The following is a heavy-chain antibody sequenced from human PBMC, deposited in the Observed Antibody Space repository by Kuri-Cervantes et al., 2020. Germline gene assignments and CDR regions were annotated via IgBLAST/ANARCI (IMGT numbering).Heavy chain of an antibody. J-gene: IGHJ6*03. CDR2: INHSGST. CDR1: GGSFSGYY. D-gene: IGHD1-26*01. Sequence: SETLSLTCAVYGGSFSGYYWSWIRQPPGKGLEWIGKINHSGSTNYNPSLKSRVTISVDTSKNQFSLKLNSVTAADTAVYYCARGAGGIPYYYMDVWGKGTTVTVSS. V-gene: IGHV4-34*01. CDR3: ARGAGGIPYYYMDV.